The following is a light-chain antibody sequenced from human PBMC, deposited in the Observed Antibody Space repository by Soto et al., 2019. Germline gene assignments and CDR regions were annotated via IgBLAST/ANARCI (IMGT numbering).Light chain of an antibody. CDR3: SSYTVSSTVL. CDR2: DVS. J-gene: IGLJ2*01. V-gene: IGLV2-14*01. Sequence: QSALTQPASVSGSPGQSITISCTGTSSDVGGYNYVSWYQHHPGEAPKLIIYDVSNRPSGVSNRFSGSKSGNTASLTISGLQAEDEADYYCSSYTVSSTVLFXGGTKVTVL. CDR1: SSDVGGYNY.